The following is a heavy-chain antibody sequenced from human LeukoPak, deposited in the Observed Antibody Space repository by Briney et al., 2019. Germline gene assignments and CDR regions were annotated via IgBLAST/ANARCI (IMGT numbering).Heavy chain of an antibody. V-gene: IGHV4-39*01. D-gene: IGHD6-13*01. Sequence: SETLFLTCSVSGGSIAGSSDYWGWIRQPPGKGLEWIGSVYYIGITDYNPSLKSRVTISVDTSENKFSLNLTSETAADTAVYYCARRSIAAAVDYWGQGTLVTVSS. J-gene: IGHJ4*02. CDR1: GGSIAGSSDY. CDR2: VYYIGIT. CDR3: ARRSIAAAVDY.